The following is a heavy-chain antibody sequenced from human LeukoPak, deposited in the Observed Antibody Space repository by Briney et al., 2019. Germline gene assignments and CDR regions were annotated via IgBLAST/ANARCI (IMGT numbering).Heavy chain of an antibody. V-gene: IGHV1-69*05. Sequence: SVKVSCKASGGTFSSYAISWVRQAPGQGLEWMGGIIPIFGTANYAQKFQGRVTITTDESTSTAYMELSSLRSEDTAVYYCARDIGDYDILTGELDYWGQGTLVTVSS. D-gene: IGHD3-9*01. CDR3: ARDIGDYDILTGELDY. CDR2: IIPIFGTA. J-gene: IGHJ4*02. CDR1: GGTFSSYA.